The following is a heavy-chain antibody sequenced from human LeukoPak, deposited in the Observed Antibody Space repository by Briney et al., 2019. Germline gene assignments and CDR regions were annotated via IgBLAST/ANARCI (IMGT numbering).Heavy chain of an antibody. D-gene: IGHD6-19*01. CDR3: ARGGIAVAALDY. Sequence: PSETLSLTCAVYGGSFSGYYWSLIRQPPGKGLEWIGEINHSGSTNYNPSLKSRVTISVDTSKNQFSLKLSSVTAADTAVYYCARGGIAVAALDYWGQGTLVTVSS. CDR1: GGSFSGYY. CDR2: INHSGST. J-gene: IGHJ4*02. V-gene: IGHV4-34*01.